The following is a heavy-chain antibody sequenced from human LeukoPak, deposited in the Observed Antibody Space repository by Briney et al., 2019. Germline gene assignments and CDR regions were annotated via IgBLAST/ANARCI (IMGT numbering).Heavy chain of an antibody. CDR3: ARGLSGGWADY. Sequence: SETLSLTCAAYGGSFTPHYWTWIRQPPGKGLEWIGEVHQGGKTNYKSSLRSRLTISLDTSKNQFSLTLTSVTAADTAVYYCARGLSGGWADYWGQGTLVTVSS. V-gene: IGHV4-34*01. D-gene: IGHD2-15*01. J-gene: IGHJ4*02. CDR2: VHQGGKT. CDR1: GGSFTPHY.